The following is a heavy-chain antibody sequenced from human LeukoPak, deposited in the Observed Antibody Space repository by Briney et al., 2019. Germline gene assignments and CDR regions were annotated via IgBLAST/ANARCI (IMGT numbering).Heavy chain of an antibody. V-gene: IGHV3-30*02. CDR2: IRYDGSNK. J-gene: IGHJ4*02. Sequence: PGGSLRLSCAASGFTFSSYGMHWVRQAPGKGLEWVAFIRYDGSNKYYADSVKGRFTISRDNSKNTLYLQMNSLRAEDTAVYYCAKAGDYSNYYFDYWGQGTLVTVSS. D-gene: IGHD4-11*01. CDR1: GFTFSSYG. CDR3: AKAGDYSNYYFDY.